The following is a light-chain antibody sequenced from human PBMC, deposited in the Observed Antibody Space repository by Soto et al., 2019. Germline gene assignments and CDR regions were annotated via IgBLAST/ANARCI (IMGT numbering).Light chain of an antibody. CDR3: QSYDTSLSGVV. V-gene: IGLV1-40*01. CDR2: GNS. CDR1: SSSIGAGYD. J-gene: IGLJ2*01. Sequence: QSVLTQPPSVSGAPGQRVTISCSGSSSSIGAGYDGHWYQQLPGTAPKLLIYGNSNRPSGVPDRFSGSKSGTSVSLAITGLQAEDEADYYCQSYDTSLSGVVFGGGTKLTVL.